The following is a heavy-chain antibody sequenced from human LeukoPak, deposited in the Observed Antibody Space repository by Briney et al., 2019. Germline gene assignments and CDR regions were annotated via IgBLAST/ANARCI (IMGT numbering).Heavy chain of an antibody. V-gene: IGHV3-23*01. CDR2: ISGSGGST. Sequence: GGSLRLSCAASGFTFSSYAMSWVRQAPGKGLEWVSAISGSGGSTYYADSVKGRFTISRDNSKNTLYLQMNSLRAEDTAVYYCAKVFGDGYSFGPYFDYWGQGTLVTVSS. J-gene: IGHJ4*02. CDR3: AKVFGDGYSFGPYFDY. CDR1: GFTFSSYA. D-gene: IGHD5-24*01.